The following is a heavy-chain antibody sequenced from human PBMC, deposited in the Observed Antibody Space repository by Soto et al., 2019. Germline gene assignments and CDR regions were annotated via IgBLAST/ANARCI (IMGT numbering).Heavy chain of an antibody. CDR2: ISYDGSNK. Sequence: QVQLVESGGGVVQPGRSLRLSCAASGFTFSSYGMHWVRQAPGKGLEWVAVISYDGSNKYYADSVKGRFTISRDNSKNTLYLQMNSLRAEDTAVYYCAKSVVRGVNIDYWGQGTLVTVSS. V-gene: IGHV3-30*18. D-gene: IGHD3-10*01. CDR3: AKSVVRGVNIDY. CDR1: GFTFSSYG. J-gene: IGHJ4*02.